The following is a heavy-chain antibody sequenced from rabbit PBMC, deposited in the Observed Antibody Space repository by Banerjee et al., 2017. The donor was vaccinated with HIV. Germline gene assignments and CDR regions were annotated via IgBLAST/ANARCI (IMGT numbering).Heavy chain of an antibody. CDR2: IDPVFGAT. Sequence: QEQLVESGGGLVKPEGSLTLSCTASGFSFSNKAVMCWVRQAPGKGLEWIAYIDPVFGATYYAPWANGRFTISSQNAQNTLYLQLNSLTVADTATYFCVRGASSSGYHSLWGQGTLVTVS. CDR3: VRGASSSGYHSL. CDR1: GFSFSNKAV. V-gene: IGHV1S45*01. J-gene: IGHJ3*01. D-gene: IGHD1-1*01.